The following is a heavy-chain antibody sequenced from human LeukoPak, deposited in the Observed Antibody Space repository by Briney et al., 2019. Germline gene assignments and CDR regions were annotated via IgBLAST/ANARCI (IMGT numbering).Heavy chain of an antibody. Sequence: PSETLSLTCTVSGGSISSGDYYWSWIRQHPGKGLEWIGNIYYSGSTYYNPSLKSRVTISVDTSKSQFSLKLSSVTAADTAVYYCAREGYDSSYYYYPDYWGQGTLVTVSS. J-gene: IGHJ4*02. V-gene: IGHV4-31*03. CDR3: AREGYDSSYYYYPDY. CDR1: GGSISSGDYY. CDR2: IYYSGST. D-gene: IGHD3-22*01.